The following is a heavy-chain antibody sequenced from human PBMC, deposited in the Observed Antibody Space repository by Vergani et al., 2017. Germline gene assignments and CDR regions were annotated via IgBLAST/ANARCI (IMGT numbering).Heavy chain of an antibody. D-gene: IGHD3-22*01. V-gene: IGHV4-61*01. CDR3: ARDYYDSSGYYYDY. J-gene: IGHJ4*02. Sequence: QVQLQESGPGLVKPSETLSLTCTVSGDSVSSGSYYWSWIRKSPGKGLEWIGYIYYSGSTNYNPSLKSRVTISVDTSKNQFSLKMRSVTAADTAVYYCARDYYDSSGYYYDYWGQGTLVTVSS. CDR1: GDSVSSGSYY. CDR2: IYYSGST.